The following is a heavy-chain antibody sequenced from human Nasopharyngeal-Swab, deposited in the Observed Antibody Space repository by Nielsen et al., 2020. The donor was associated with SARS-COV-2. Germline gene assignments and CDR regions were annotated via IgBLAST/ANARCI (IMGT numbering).Heavy chain of an antibody. CDR1: GGSISSSSYY. CDR2: IYYSGST. J-gene: IGHJ4*02. CDR3: AREYSSSWYRGFDY. V-gene: IGHV4-39*07. Sequence: GSLRLSCTVSGGSISSSSYYWGWIRQPPGKGLEWIGSIYYSGSTYYNPSLKSRVTISVDTSKNQFSLKLSSVTAADTAVYYCAREYSSSWYRGFDYWGQGTLVTVSS. D-gene: IGHD6-13*01.